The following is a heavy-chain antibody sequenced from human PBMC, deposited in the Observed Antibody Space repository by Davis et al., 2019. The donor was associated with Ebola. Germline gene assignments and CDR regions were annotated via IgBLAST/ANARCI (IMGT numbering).Heavy chain of an antibody. CDR2: ISSSGSTI. J-gene: IGHJ6*02. CDR3: AKDPWFGELLRVEDV. V-gene: IGHV3-48*04. D-gene: IGHD3-10*01. Sequence: GESLKISCAASGFTFSSYSMNWVRQAPGKGLEWVSYISSSGSTIYYADSVKGRFTISRDNAKNSLYLQMNSLRAEDTAVYYCAKDPWFGELLRVEDVWGQGTTVTVSS. CDR1: GFTFSSYS.